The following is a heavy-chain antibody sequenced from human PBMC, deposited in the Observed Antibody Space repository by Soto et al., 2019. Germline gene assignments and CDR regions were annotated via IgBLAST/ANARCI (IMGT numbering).Heavy chain of an antibody. V-gene: IGHV3-23*01. CDR3: AKDRLGGNFDY. Sequence: GGSLRLSCAASGYTFTNYAMNWVRQAPGKGLEWVATISGTGGSTYYADSVKGRFTISRDNSKNTLYLQMNSLRVEDTAVYYCAKDRLGGNFDYWGQGTQVTVSS. J-gene: IGHJ4*02. CDR2: ISGTGGST. CDR1: GYTFTNYA.